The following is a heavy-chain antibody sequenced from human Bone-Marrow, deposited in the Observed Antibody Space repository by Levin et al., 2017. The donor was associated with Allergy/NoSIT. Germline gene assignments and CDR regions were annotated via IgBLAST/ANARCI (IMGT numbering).Heavy chain of an antibody. J-gene: IGHJ6*03. D-gene: IGHD3-10*01. CDR1: GGSFSGYY. Sequence: SETLSLTCAVYGGSFSGYYWSWIRQPPGKGLEWIGEINYSGSTNYNPSLKSRLTISVDTSKNQFSLKLSSVTAADTAVYYCARVGRSGRFSYYYYYYMDVWGKGTTVTVSS. CDR3: ARVGRSGRFSYYYYYYMDV. CDR2: INYSGST. V-gene: IGHV4-34*01.